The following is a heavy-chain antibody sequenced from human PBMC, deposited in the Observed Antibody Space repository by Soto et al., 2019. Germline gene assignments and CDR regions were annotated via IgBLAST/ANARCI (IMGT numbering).Heavy chain of an antibody. CDR1: GGSISSSSYY. CDR3: ARHPESGTKDGFDY. Sequence: SETLSLTCTVSGGSISSSSYYWGWIRQPPGKGLEWIGRIYYSGSTYYNPSLKSRVTISVDTSKNQFSLKLSSVTAADTAVYYCARHPESGTKDGFDYWGQGTLVTVSS. J-gene: IGHJ4*02. D-gene: IGHD1-26*01. V-gene: IGHV4-39*01. CDR2: IYYSGST.